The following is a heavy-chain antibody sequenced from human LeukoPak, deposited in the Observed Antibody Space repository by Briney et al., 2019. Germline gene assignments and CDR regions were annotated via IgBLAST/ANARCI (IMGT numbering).Heavy chain of an antibody. CDR2: ISSSSSYI. V-gene: IGHV3-21*01. D-gene: IGHD5-24*01. CDR1: GFTFSSYS. J-gene: IGHJ4*02. CDR3: ARARASYNPFDY. Sequence: GGSLRLSCAASGFTFSSYSMNWVRQAPGKGLEWVSSISSSSSYIYYADSVKGRFTISRDNAKNSLYLQMNSLRAEDTAVYYCARARASYNPFDYWGQGTLVTVSS.